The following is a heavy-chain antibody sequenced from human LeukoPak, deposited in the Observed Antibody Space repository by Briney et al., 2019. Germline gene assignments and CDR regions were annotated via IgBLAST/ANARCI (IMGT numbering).Heavy chain of an antibody. J-gene: IGHJ5*02. V-gene: IGHV4-39*01. CDR2: IYYSGST. Sequence: PSETLSLTCTVSGGSISSSSYYWGWIRQPPGKGLEWIGSIYYSGSTYYNPSLKGRVTISVDTSKNQFSLKLSSVTAADTAVYYCARHFRGYSYGYGPWGQGTLVTVSS. D-gene: IGHD5-18*01. CDR1: GGSISSSSYY. CDR3: ARHFRGYSYGYGP.